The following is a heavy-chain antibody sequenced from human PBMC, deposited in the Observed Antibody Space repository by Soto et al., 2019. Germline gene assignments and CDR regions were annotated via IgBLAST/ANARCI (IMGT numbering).Heavy chain of an antibody. CDR1: GGSISSGGYY. V-gene: IGHV4-31*03. D-gene: IGHD3-10*01. J-gene: IGHJ4*02. CDR3: ARGYYYGSGSGYYFDY. Sequence: QVQLQESGPGLVKPSQTLSLTCTVSGGSISSGGYYWSWIRQHPGKGLEWLGYIYYSGSTYYNPSLKGRVTISVDTAKNQFSRKLSSVTAADTAVYYCARGYYYGSGSGYYFDYWGQGTLVTVSS. CDR2: IYYSGST.